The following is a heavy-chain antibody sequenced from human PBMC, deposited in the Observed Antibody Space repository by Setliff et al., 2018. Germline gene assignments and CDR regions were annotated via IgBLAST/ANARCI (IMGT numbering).Heavy chain of an antibody. Sequence: ASVKVSCKASGYTFTSHDINWVRQATGQGLEWMGWISASNGDTNYAENLQGRVTMTTDTSTNTAYLELRSLRYDDTAVYFCARAPRLEWILPTFDYWGQGTPVTVSS. CDR2: ISASNGDT. V-gene: IGHV1-18*01. D-gene: IGHD3-3*01. CDR3: ARAPRLEWILPTFDY. CDR1: GYTFTSHD. J-gene: IGHJ4*02.